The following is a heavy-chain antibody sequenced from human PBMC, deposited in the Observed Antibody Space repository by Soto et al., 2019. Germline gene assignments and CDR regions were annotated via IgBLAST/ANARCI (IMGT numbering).Heavy chain of an antibody. J-gene: IGHJ6*03. D-gene: IGHD5-12*01. Sequence: ASVKVSCKASGYTFTSYGISWVRQAPGQGIEWMGWISAYNGKTNYAQKLQGRVTMTTDTSTSTAYMELRSLRSDDTAVYYCARGFYSGYDYNPYMDVWGKGTTVTVSS. CDR2: ISAYNGKT. CDR1: GYTFTSYG. CDR3: ARGFYSGYDYNPYMDV. V-gene: IGHV1-18*01.